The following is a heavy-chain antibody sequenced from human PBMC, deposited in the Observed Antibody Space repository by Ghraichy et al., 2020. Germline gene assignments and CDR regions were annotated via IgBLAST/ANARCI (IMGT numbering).Heavy chain of an antibody. J-gene: IGHJ4*02. Sequence: GSLRLSCNVSGDSISTYYWTWIRQPPGKELEWIGSIYHTGSTNYNPSLKSRVAISVDTSKNQFSLNLYSVTAADTAVYYCALGGAVAGPYIHYWGQGTLVSVSS. CDR2: IYHTGST. V-gene: IGHV4-59*01. CDR3: ALGGAVAGPYIHY. CDR1: GDSISTYY. D-gene: IGHD6-19*01.